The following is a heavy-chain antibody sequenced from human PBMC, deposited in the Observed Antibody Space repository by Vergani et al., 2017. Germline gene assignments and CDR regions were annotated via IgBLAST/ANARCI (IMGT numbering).Heavy chain of an antibody. CDR2: ISAYNGNT. V-gene: IGHV1-18*01. CDR3: ARDRYCSSTSCLSYYYYYMDV. J-gene: IGHJ6*03. Sequence: QVQLVQSGAEVKKPGASVKVSCKASGYTFTSYGISWVRQAPGQGLEWMGWISAYNGNTNYAQKLQGRVTMTTDTSTSTAYMELRSLRSDDTAVYYCARDRYCSSTSCLSYYYYYMDVWGKGTTVTVSS. D-gene: IGHD2-2*01. CDR1: GYTFTSYG.